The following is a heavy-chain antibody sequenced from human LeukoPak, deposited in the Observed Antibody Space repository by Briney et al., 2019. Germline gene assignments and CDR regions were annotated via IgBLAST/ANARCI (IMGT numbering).Heavy chain of an antibody. CDR2: ISSSSSYI. CDR3: ARNPATRWYGLGAFDI. J-gene: IGHJ3*02. CDR1: GFTLSSYS. D-gene: IGHD6-13*01. Sequence: GGSLSLSCAASGFTLSSYSMNWVRQAPGKGLEWVSSISSSSSYIYYAESVKGRFTISRDNAKNSLYLQMNSLRAEETAVYYCARNPATRWYGLGAFDIWGQGTMVTVSS. V-gene: IGHV3-21*01.